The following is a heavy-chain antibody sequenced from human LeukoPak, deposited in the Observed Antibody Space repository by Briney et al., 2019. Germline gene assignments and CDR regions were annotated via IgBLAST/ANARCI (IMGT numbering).Heavy chain of an antibody. Sequence: SETLSLTCAVYGGSFSGYYWSWIRQPPGKGLEWIGYIYHSGSTYYNPSLKSRVTISVDRSKNQFSLKLSSVTAADTAVYYCARAQRPDGGNFDYWGQGTLVTVSS. V-gene: IGHV4-30-2*01. CDR2: IYHSGST. CDR3: ARAQRPDGGNFDY. D-gene: IGHD4-23*01. CDR1: GGSFSGYY. J-gene: IGHJ4*02.